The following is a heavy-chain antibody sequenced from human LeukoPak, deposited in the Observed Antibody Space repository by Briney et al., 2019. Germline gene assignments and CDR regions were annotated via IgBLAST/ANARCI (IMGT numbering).Heavy chain of an antibody. CDR3: ARDAGYSSGWYVDY. CDR2: IYYSGST. Sequence: SETLSLTCTVSGGSISSGGYYWSWIRQHPGKGLEWIGYIYYSGSTYYNPSLKSRVTISVDTSKIQFSLKLSSVTAADTAVYYCARDAGYSSGWYVDYWGQGTLVTVSS. V-gene: IGHV4-31*03. J-gene: IGHJ4*02. D-gene: IGHD6-19*01. CDR1: GGSISSGGYY.